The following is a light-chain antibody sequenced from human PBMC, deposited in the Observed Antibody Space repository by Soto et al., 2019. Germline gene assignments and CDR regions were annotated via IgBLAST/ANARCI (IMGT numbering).Light chain of an antibody. CDR2: EVS. J-gene: IGLJ2*01. CDR3: CSYAGSTTFV. V-gene: IGLV2-23*02. Sequence: QSALTQPASVSGSPGQSITISCTGTSSDVGSYNLVSWYQQLPGKAPKFMIYEVSKRPSGVSNRFSGSKSGNTASLTISGLQAEDEADYYCCSYAGSTTFVFGGGTKLTVL. CDR1: SSDVGSYNL.